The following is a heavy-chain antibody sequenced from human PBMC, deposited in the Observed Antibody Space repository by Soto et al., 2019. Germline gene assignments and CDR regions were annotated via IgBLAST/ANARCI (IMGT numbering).Heavy chain of an antibody. CDR3: ARGDATKIIVTTYYGLDV. CDR2: IIAVFGTP. D-gene: IGHD3-22*01. J-gene: IGHJ6*02. CDR1: GGSFSNYG. Sequence: QVQVVQSGAEVKKPGSSVKVSCKASGGSFSNYGISWVRQAPGQGLEWMGGIIAVFGTPHYAQKFQDRVTITADESMSAVYMEVSSLTSEDPAVYYCARGDATKIIVTTYYGLDVWGQGTTVTVSS. V-gene: IGHV1-69*12.